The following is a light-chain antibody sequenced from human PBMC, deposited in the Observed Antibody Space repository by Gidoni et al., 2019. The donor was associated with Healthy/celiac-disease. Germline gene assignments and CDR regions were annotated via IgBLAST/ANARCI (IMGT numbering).Light chain of an antibody. CDR2: SNN. V-gene: IGLV1-44*01. Sequence: QSVLTQPPSASGTPGQRVAISCSGSSSNIGSNTVTWYQQLPGTAPKLLIYSNNQRPSGVPDRFSGSKSGTSASLAISGLQSDDEADYYCAAWDDSLNIVVFGGGTKLTVL. CDR1: SSNIGSNT. CDR3: AAWDDSLNIVV. J-gene: IGLJ2*01.